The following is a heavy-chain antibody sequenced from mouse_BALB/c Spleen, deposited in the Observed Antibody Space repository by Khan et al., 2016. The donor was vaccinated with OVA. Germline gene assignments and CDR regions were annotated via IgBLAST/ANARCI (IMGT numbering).Heavy chain of an antibody. CDR2: ISSGGSYT. V-gene: IGHV5-9-4*01. D-gene: IGHD4-1*01. J-gene: IGHJ3*01. CDR3: ARPELGEAWFAY. CDR1: GFTFSSYA. Sequence: VQLKESGGGLVKPGGSLKLSCAASGFTFSSYAMSWVRQSPEKRLEWVAEISSGGSYTYYPDTVTGRFTISRDNAKNTLYLEMSSLRSEDTAMYYCARPELGEAWFAYWGQGTLVTVSA.